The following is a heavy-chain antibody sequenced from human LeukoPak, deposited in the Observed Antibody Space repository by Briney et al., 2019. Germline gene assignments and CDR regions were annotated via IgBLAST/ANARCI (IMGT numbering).Heavy chain of an antibody. CDR3: ARALYYYDSSGYPDY. CDR2: ITTHSSKT. J-gene: IGHJ4*02. Sequence: ASVKVSCKASGYTFTSYGISWVRQAPGQGLEWMGWITTHSSKTNYAQKFQGRVTMTRDMSTSTVYMELSSLRSEDTAVYYCARALYYYDSSGYPDYWGQGTLVTVSS. CDR1: GYTFTSYG. D-gene: IGHD3-22*01. V-gene: IGHV1-18*01.